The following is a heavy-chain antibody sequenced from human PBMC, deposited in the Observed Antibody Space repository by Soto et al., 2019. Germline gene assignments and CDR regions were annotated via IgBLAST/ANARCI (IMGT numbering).Heavy chain of an antibody. J-gene: IGHJ6*02. CDR1: GGTFSSYA. CDR3: ASHTDIVLVPAAPPYYYYGMDV. V-gene: IGHV1-69*13. D-gene: IGHD2-2*01. Sequence: SVTVSCTASGGTFSSYAISWVRQAQGQGLEWMGGIIPIFGTANYAQKFQGRVTITADESTSTAYMELSSLRSEDTAVYYCASHTDIVLVPAAPPYYYYGMDVWGQGTTVTVSS. CDR2: IIPIFGTA.